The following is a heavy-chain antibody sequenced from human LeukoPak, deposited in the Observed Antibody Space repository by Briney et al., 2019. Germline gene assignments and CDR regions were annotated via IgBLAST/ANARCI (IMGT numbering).Heavy chain of an antibody. J-gene: IGHJ4*02. Sequence: GESLKISCKGSGYSFTSYWIGWVRQMPGKGLEWMGIIYPGDSDTRYSPSFQGQVTILADKSISTAYLQWSSLKASDTAMYYCARPRHMVNIDFDYWGQGTLVTVSS. V-gene: IGHV5-51*01. CDR3: ARPRHMVNIDFDY. CDR1: GYSFTSYW. CDR2: IYPGDSDT. D-gene: IGHD2-21*01.